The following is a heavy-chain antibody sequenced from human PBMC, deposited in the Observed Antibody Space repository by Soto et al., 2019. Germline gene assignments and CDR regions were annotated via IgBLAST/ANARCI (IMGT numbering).Heavy chain of an antibody. CDR2: ISYDGTNK. CDR1: GFTFSHYG. CDR3: AKDGGWLPGYYSDGMDV. V-gene: IGHV3-30*18. D-gene: IGHD6-19*01. Sequence: QVQLVESGGGVVQPGRSLRLSCAASGFTFSHYGMHWVRQAPGKGLEWVAVISYDGTNKYYADSVKGRFTISRDNSKNTMYLQMNSLRAEDTAVYDCAKDGGWLPGYYSDGMDVWGQGTTVTVSS. J-gene: IGHJ6*02.